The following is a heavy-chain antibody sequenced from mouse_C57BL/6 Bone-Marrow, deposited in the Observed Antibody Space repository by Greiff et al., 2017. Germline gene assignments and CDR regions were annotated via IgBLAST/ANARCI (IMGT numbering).Heavy chain of an antibody. CDR3: ARSDDYDGVDY. CDR2: IYPGSGST. Sequence: QVQLQQPGAELVKPRASVKMSCKASGYTFTSYWITWVKQRPGQGLEWIGDIYPGSGSTNYNEKFKSKATLTVDTSSSTAYMQLSSLTSEDSAVYYCARSDDYDGVDYWGQGTTLTVSS. CDR1: GYTFTSYW. D-gene: IGHD2-4*01. J-gene: IGHJ2*01. V-gene: IGHV1-55*01.